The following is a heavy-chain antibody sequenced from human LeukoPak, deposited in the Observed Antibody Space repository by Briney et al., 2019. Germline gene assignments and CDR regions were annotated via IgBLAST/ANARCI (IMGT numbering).Heavy chain of an antibody. D-gene: IGHD3-22*01. Sequence: SETLSLTCTVSGGSVSSGNYYWSWIRQPPGKALEWIGYIYYSGSTNYDPSLKSRVTISVDTSKNQFSLKLSSVTAADTAVYYCASDFDSSGYPPHFDYWGQGTLVTVSS. CDR2: IYYSGST. CDR3: ASDFDSSGYPPHFDY. J-gene: IGHJ4*02. CDR1: GGSVSSGNYY. V-gene: IGHV4-61*01.